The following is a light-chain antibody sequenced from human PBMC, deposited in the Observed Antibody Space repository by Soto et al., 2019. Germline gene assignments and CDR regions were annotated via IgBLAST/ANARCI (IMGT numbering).Light chain of an antibody. CDR1: HSVLYSSNNQNY. J-gene: IGKJ4*01. CDR2: LGS. CDR3: MKALQTPLT. V-gene: IGKV2-28*01. Sequence: DIVMTQSPDSLAVSLGDRATFNCKSSHSVLYSSNNQNYLAWYLQKPGQSPQLLIYLGSNRASGVPDRFSGSGSGTDFTLKISRVEAEDVGVYYCMKALQTPLTCGGGHKVDIK.